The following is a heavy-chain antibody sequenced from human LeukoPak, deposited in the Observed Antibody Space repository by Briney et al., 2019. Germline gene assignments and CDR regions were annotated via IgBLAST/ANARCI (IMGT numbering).Heavy chain of an antibody. CDR2: ISTYNGNA. D-gene: IGHD3-9*01. Sequence: ASVKVSCKSSGYTFSNYGIAWVRQAPGQGLECMGWISTYNGNANYAKKFQGRVTMTTDTSSSTAYMELRSLRSDDSAVYYCARVNYDLLITSDHWGQATLVTVSS. J-gene: IGHJ1*01. CDR1: GYTFSNYG. V-gene: IGHV1-18*01. CDR3: ARVNYDLLITSDH.